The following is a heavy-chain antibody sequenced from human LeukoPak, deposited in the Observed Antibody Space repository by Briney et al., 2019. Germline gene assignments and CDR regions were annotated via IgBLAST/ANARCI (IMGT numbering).Heavy chain of an antibody. CDR1: GYSISSSYF. CDR2: INDSGST. Sequence: SETLSLTCTVSGYSISSSYFWGWIRQPPGKGLEWIGSINDSGSTYLNPSLKSRATISVDTSKNQFSLNLSSVTAADTAVYYCARDRIVLVVVDATRDNWFDPWGQGTLVTVSS. J-gene: IGHJ5*02. V-gene: IGHV4-38-2*02. CDR3: ARDRIVLVVVDATRDNWFDP. D-gene: IGHD2-15*01.